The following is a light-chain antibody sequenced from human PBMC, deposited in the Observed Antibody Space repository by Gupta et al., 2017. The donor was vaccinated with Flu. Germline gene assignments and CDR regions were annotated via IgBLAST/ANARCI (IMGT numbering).Light chain of an antibody. CDR2: VNS. V-gene: IGLV1-40*01. Sequence: QSVLTQPPSLSGAPAPRVTMSCAGSISNIGAGYDVHWYQQLPDTAPKPLIFVNSDPPYGVTDRDSCSQSGTSDSRALTVAKAEDEDEDDCNSSDSSLNGWVFGGGTKLTVL. J-gene: IGLJ3*02. CDR1: ISNIGAGYD. CDR3: NSSDSSLNGWV.